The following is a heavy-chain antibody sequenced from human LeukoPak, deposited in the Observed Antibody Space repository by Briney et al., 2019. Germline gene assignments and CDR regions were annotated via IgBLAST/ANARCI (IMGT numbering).Heavy chain of an antibody. CDR3: ARAGLNCSGGSCYNLDY. CDR2: INHSGST. J-gene: IGHJ4*02. Sequence: SETLSLTCAVYGGSFSGYYWSWIRQPPGKGLEWIGEINHSGSTNYNPSLKSRVTISVDTSKNQFSLKLSSVTAADTAVYYCARAGLNCSGGSCYNLDYWGQGTLVTVSS. V-gene: IGHV4-34*01. D-gene: IGHD2-15*01. CDR1: GGSFSGYY.